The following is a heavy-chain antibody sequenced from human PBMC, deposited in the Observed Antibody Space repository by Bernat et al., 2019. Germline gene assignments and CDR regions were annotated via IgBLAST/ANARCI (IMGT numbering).Heavy chain of an antibody. CDR2: IYYSGST. D-gene: IGHD4-23*01. CDR3: ARTTGVTPNWYFDL. J-gene: IGHJ2*01. CDR1: GGSISSSSYY. Sequence: QLQLQESGPGLVKPSETLSLTCTVSGGSISSSSYYWGWIRQPPGKGLEWIGSIYYSGSTYYNPSLKSRVTISVDTSTNQFSLKLSSVTAADTAVYYCARTTGVTPNWYFDLWGRGTLVTVSS. V-gene: IGHV4-39*01.